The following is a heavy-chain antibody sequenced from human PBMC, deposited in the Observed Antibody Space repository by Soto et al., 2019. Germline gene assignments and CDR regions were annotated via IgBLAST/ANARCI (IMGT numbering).Heavy chain of an antibody. Sequence: QVQLVQSGAEVKKPGASVKVSCKASGYTFTSSDIHWVRQARGQGLEWMGWMNANSGNTGYAQKFQDRVTMTRNTSRNTAYMELSSLRSEDTAVFYCAREGVRGMDGWGQGTRVTVSS. CDR1: GYTFTSSD. V-gene: IGHV1-8*01. CDR2: MNANSGNT. CDR3: AREGVRGMDG. J-gene: IGHJ6*02. D-gene: IGHD3-16*01.